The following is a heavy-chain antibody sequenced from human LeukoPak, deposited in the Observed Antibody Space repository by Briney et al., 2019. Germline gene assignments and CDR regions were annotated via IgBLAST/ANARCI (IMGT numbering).Heavy chain of an antibody. V-gene: IGHV4-34*01. CDR3: ARSISGYDFGGPNYYYYYYMDV. CDR1: GGSFSGYY. CDR2: INHSGST. J-gene: IGHJ6*03. Sequence: SETLSLTCAVYGGSFSGYYWSWIRQPPGKGLEWIGEINHSGSTNYNPSLKSRVTISVDTSKNQFSLKLSSVTAADTAVYYCARSISGYDFGGPNYYYYYYMDVWGKGTTVTVSS. D-gene: IGHD5-12*01.